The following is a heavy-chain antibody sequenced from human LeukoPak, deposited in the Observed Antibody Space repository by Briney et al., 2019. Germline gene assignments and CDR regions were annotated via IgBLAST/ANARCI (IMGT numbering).Heavy chain of an antibody. V-gene: IGHV3-21*01. Sequence: GGSLRLSCAASGFTFSSYDMNWARQAPGKGLEWVSSISSTSNYINYADSVKGRFTISRDNAKSSLYLQMNSLRVEDTAVYYCARTVFGAYNWFDPWGQGALVTVSS. CDR3: ARTVFGAYNWFDP. D-gene: IGHD3-3*01. CDR1: GFTFSSYD. CDR2: ISSTSNYI. J-gene: IGHJ5*02.